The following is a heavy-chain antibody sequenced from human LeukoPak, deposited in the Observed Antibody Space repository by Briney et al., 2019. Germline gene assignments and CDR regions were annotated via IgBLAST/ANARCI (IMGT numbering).Heavy chain of an antibody. CDR1: GYSFTSYW. CDR3: ARAYSGSYWLSGLGGFDI. Sequence: GESLKISCKGSGYSFTSYWIGWVRQMPGEGLEWMGIIYPGDSDTRYSPSFQGQVTISANKSISTAYLQWSNLKASDTAMYYCARAYSGSYWLSGLGGFDIWGQGTMVTVSS. J-gene: IGHJ3*02. D-gene: IGHD1-26*01. CDR2: IYPGDSDT. V-gene: IGHV5-51*01.